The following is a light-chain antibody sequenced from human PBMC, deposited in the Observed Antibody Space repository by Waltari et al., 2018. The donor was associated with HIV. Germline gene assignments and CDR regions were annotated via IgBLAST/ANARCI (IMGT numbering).Light chain of an antibody. CDR3: QQYKKWPLT. CDR2: GAS. J-gene: IGKJ5*01. CDR1: QNVSSN. V-gene: IGKV3D-15*01. Sequence: EIVMMQSPATLSVSPGERATLSCRPSQNVSSNLAWYQQKVGHAPRLLMFGASTGATGIPTRFSGSGSGTEFTLTISSLQSEDFAVYYCQQYKKWPLTFGQGTRLEIK.